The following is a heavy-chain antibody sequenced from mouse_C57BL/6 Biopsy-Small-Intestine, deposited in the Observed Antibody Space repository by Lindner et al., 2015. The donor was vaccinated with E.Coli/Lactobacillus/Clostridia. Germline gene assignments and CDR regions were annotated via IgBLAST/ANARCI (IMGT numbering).Heavy chain of an antibody. V-gene: IGHV1-66*01. CDR2: IYPGSGNT. CDR3: ARDSYYYGSSSGY. D-gene: IGHD1-1*01. Sequence: VQLQESGPELVKPGASVKISCKASGYSFTSYYIHWVKQRPGQGLEWIGWIYPGSGNTKYNEKFKGKATLTAGTSSSTAYMQLSSLTSEDSAVYYCARDSYYYGSSSGYWGQGTTLTVSS. J-gene: IGHJ2*01. CDR1: GYSFTSYY.